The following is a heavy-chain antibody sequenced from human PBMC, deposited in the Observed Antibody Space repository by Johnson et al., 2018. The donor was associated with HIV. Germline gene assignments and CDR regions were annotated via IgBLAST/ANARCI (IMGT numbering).Heavy chain of an antibody. Sequence: VQLVESGGGVVRPGGSLRVSCAASGFTFDDYGMNWVRQAPGQGLEWVSGINWNGGSTGYADSVKGRVTISRDNAKNSLYLQMNSLRAEDTALYYCARDRITMVRGVTEDALDIWGQGTMVTVSS. D-gene: IGHD3-10*01. CDR2: INWNGGST. CDR3: ARDRITMVRGVTEDALDI. CDR1: GFTFDDYG. J-gene: IGHJ3*02. V-gene: IGHV3-20*04.